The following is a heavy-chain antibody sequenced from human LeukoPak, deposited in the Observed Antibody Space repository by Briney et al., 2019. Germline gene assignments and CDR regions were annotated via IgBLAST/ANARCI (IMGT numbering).Heavy chain of an antibody. V-gene: IGHV3-30*18. J-gene: IGHJ4*02. CDR1: GFTFSNAW. CDR3: AKKTD. Sequence: GGSLRLSCAASGFTFSNAWMNWVRQAPGKGLEWVAVISYAGSDKYYADSVKGRFTISRDNSKNTLYLQMNSPRAEDTAVYYCAKKTDWGQGTLVTVSS. CDR2: ISYAGSDK.